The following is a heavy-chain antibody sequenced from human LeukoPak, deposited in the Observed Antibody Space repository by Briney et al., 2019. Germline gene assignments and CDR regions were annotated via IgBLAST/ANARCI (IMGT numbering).Heavy chain of an antibody. CDR2: IYSGGST. V-gene: IGHV3-66*01. D-gene: IGHD3-22*01. J-gene: IGHJ6*02. CDR1: GFTVSSNY. CDR3: ARYTVVKDYYGMDV. Sequence: GGSLRLSCAASGFTVSSNYMSWVRQAPGKGLEWASVIYSGGSTYYADSVKGRFTISRDNSKNTLYLQMNSLRAEDTAVYYCARYTVVKDYYGMDVWGQGTTVTVSS.